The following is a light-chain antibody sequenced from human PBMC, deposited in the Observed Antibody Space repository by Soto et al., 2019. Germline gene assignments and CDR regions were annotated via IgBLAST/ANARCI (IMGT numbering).Light chain of an antibody. J-gene: IGKJ1*01. CDR2: KAS. V-gene: IGKV1-5*03. CDR1: HSIISW. Sequence: DIQMTQYPSTLSASEGDRVTITCRASHSIISWLAWYQQKPGKAPKLLIYKASSLESGVPSRFSGSGSGTEFTLTISSLQPDDFATYYCQQYNSYHVTFGQGTKVDVK. CDR3: QQYNSYHVT.